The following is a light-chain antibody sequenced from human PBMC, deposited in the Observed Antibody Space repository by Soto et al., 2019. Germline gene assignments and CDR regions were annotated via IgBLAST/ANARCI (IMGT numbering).Light chain of an antibody. J-gene: IGLJ2*01. Sequence: QSVLTQPASVSGSPGQSITISCTGTSSDVGSYNLVSWYQQHPGKAPKLMIYEVSKRPSGVSNRFSGYKSGNTASLTFSGLQAEDEADYYCCSYAGSSTFVVFGGGTKLTVL. CDR1: SSDVGSYNL. V-gene: IGLV2-23*02. CDR3: CSYAGSSTFVV. CDR2: EVS.